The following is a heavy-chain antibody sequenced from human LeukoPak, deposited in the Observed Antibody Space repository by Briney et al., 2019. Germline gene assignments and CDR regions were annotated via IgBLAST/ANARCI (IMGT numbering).Heavy chain of an antibody. D-gene: IGHD2-2*01. V-gene: IGHV4-61*05. CDR2: IYNTGGT. CDR3: ARRYCSSASCYAVSQDAFDI. Sequence: SETLSLTCTVSGGSISSSSYYWGWIRQPPGKGLEWIGYIYNTGGTNYNPSLKSRVTISIDTSKNQFSLNLRSVTAADTAVYYCARRYCSSASCYAVSQDAFDIWGQGTLVTASP. CDR1: GGSISSSSYY. J-gene: IGHJ3*02.